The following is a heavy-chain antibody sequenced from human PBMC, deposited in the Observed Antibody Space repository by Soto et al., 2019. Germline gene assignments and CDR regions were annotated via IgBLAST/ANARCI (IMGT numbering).Heavy chain of an antibody. CDR2: IDPRDSYV. CDR3: ARLFCSTTTSVSWFDP. Sequence: GESLKISCTGFGYPFTTFWISWVRQMPGKGLEWMGRIDPRDSYVNYSPSFQGHVTISLDKSISTAYLQGGSLKDSDTAMYSCARLFCSTTTSVSWFDPWGQGTLVTVSA. J-gene: IGHJ5*02. V-gene: IGHV5-10-1*01. D-gene: IGHD2-2*01. CDR1: GYPFTTFW.